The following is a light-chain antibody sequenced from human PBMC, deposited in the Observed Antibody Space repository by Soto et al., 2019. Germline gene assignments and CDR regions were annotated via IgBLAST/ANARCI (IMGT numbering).Light chain of an antibody. Sequence: QSALTQPASVSGSPGQSITISCTGTSSDVGGYNYVSWYQQHPGKAPKLMIYDVSNRPSWVSNRFSGSKSGNTASLTLSGLQAEDEADYYCSSYTSSTVVFGGGTKVTVL. CDR2: DVS. CDR1: SSDVGGYNY. V-gene: IGLV2-14*01. CDR3: SSYTSSTVV. J-gene: IGLJ2*01.